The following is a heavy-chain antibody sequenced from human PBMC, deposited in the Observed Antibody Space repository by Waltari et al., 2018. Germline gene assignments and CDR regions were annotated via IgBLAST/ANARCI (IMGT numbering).Heavy chain of an antibody. Sequence: QVQLVQSGAEVKKPGSSVKVSCKASGGTFSSYAISWVRPAPGQGLGWMGGIIPIFGTANYAQKFQGRVTITADESTSTAYMELSSLRSEDTAVYYCASTSTITMVRGVRIYYYMDVWGKGTTVTISS. D-gene: IGHD3-10*01. CDR1: GGTFSSYA. CDR3: ASTSTITMVRGVRIYYYMDV. J-gene: IGHJ6*03. CDR2: IIPIFGTA. V-gene: IGHV1-69*12.